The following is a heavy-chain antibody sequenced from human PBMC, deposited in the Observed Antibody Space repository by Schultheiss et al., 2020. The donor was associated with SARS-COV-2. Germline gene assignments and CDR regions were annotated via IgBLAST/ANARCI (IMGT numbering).Heavy chain of an antibody. CDR1: GGSFSGYY. V-gene: IGHV4-34*01. CDR2: INHSGST. Sequence: SQTISLTCAVYGGSFSGYYWSWIRQPPGKGLEWIGEINHSGSTNYNPSLKSRVTISVDTSKNQFSLKLSSVTAADTAVYYCARSNRGWYRTGWFDPWGQGTLVTVSS. CDR3: ARSNRGWYRTGWFDP. J-gene: IGHJ5*02. D-gene: IGHD6-19*01.